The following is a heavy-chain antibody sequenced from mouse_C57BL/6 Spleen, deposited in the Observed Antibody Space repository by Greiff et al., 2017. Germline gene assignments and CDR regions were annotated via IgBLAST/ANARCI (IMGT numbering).Heavy chain of an antibody. CDR3: ARSGPTIVTYYAMDY. Sequence: EVHLVESGPELVKPGASVKISCKASGYSFTDYNMNWVKQSNGKSLEWIGVINPNYGTTSYNQKFKGKATLTVDQSSSTAYMQLNSLTSEDSAVYYCARSGPTIVTYYAMDYWGQGTSVTVSS. D-gene: IGHD2-5*01. CDR2: INPNYGTT. J-gene: IGHJ4*01. CDR1: GYSFTDYN. V-gene: IGHV1-39*01.